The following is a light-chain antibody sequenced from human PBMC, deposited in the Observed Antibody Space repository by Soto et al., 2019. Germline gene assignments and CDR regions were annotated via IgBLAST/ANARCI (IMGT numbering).Light chain of an antibody. J-gene: IGKJ1*01. V-gene: IGKV1-5*03. Sequence: DIQMTQSPSTLSASVGDRVTITCRASQSISTWLAWYQQEPGKAPKLLIHKASSLQSGVPSRFSGSGSATDFTLTISSLHPDDFATYDCQQYNSYSPTFGHGTRVESK. CDR1: QSISTW. CDR3: QQYNSYSPT. CDR2: KAS.